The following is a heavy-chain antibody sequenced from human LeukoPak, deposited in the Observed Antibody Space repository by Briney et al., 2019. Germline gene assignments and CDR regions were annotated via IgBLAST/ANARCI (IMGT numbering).Heavy chain of an antibody. V-gene: IGHV3-23*01. J-gene: IGHJ4*02. CDR2: ISGSGGST. CDR1: GFTFSSYA. Sequence: PGRSLRLSCAASGFTFSSYAMSWVRQAPGKGLEWVSAISGSGGSTYYADSVKGRFTISRDNSKNTLYLQMNSLRAEDTAVYYCAKVGAGTTVTYFDYWGQGTLVTVSS. CDR3: AKVGAGTTVTYFDY. D-gene: IGHD4-11*01.